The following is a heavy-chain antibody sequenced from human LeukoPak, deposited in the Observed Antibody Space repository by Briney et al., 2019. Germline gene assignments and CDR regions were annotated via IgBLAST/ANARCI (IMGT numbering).Heavy chain of an antibody. CDR2: INPSGGST. Sequence: ASVKVSCKACGYTFTSYYMHWVRQAPGQGLEWMGIINPSGGSTSYAQKFQGRVTMTRDTSTSTVYMELSSLRSEDTAVYYCAREVAAAVNIWYFDYWGQGTLVTVSS. CDR3: AREVAAAVNIWYFDY. D-gene: IGHD6-13*01. J-gene: IGHJ4*02. V-gene: IGHV1-46*01. CDR1: GYTFTSYY.